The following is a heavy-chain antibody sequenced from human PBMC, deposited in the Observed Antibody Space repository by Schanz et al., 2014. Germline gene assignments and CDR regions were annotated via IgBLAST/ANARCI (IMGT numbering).Heavy chain of an antibody. CDR3: ARSRSGFYFDY. Sequence: EVQLLASGGGLVQPGGSLRLSCAASGFTFSSYAMSWVRQAPGKGLELVSYISGSSRTIYYADSMKGRFTVSRDNAENARYLQMNSLRAEDTAVYYCARSRSGFYFDYWGQGTLVTVSS. CDR2: ISGSSRTI. CDR1: GFTFSSYA. J-gene: IGHJ4*02. V-gene: IGHV3-48*01. D-gene: IGHD1-26*01.